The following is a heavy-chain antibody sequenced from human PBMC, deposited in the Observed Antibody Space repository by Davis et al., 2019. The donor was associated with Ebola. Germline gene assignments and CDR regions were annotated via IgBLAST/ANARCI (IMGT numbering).Heavy chain of an antibody. CDR2: ISYDGNRK. CDR1: GFTFSSYA. Sequence: GESLKISCAASGFTFSSYAMHWVRQAPGKGLEWVAVISYDGNRKYYADSVKGRFTISRDNSKNTLYLQMNSLKIEDTAMYYCVKDSQKHAFDYWGQGTLVTISS. D-gene: IGHD2-21*01. J-gene: IGHJ4*02. CDR3: VKDSQKHAFDY. V-gene: IGHV3-30*04.